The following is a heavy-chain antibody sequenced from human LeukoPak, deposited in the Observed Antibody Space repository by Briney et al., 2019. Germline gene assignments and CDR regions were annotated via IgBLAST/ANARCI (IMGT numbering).Heavy chain of an antibody. CDR2: ISGSSSTI. Sequence: PGGSLRLSCAASGFTFSSFEMNWVRQAPGKGLEWVSYISGSSSTIFYADSVKGRFTISRGNAKNSLYLQMNSLRVEDTAVYYCARGYSYGYHFDYWGQGTLVTVSS. CDR3: ARGYSYGYHFDY. D-gene: IGHD5-18*01. V-gene: IGHV3-48*03. CDR1: GFTFSSFE. J-gene: IGHJ4*02.